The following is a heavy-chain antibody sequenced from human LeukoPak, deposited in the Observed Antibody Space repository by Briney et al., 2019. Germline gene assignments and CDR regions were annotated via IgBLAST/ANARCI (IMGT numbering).Heavy chain of an antibody. J-gene: IGHJ5*02. V-gene: IGHV3-66*01. D-gene: IGHD4-23*01. CDR2: IHSGGTT. CDR3: AKDLSGGARLDP. Sequence: GGSLRLSCAASEFTVSSNFMSWVRQAPGKGLEWVSTIHSGGTTYYSDSVKGRFTISRDNSKNMLYLQMNSLRAEDTAVYYCAKDLSGGARLDPWGREPWSPSPQ. CDR1: EFTVSSNF.